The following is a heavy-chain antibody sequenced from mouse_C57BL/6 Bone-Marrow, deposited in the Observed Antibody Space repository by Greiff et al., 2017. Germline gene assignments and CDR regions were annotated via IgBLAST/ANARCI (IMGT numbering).Heavy chain of an antibody. CDR3: ARPLLQAMDY. V-gene: IGHV5-6*01. J-gene: IGHJ4*01. CDR1: GFTFSSYG. Sequence: EVMLVESGGDLVKPGGSLKLSCAASGFTFSSYGMPWVRQTPDKRLEWVATISSGGSYTYYPDSVKGRFTISRDNATNTLYLQLSSLKSEDTAVYYCARPLLQAMDYWGQGTSVTVSS. D-gene: IGHD1-1*01. CDR2: ISSGGSYT.